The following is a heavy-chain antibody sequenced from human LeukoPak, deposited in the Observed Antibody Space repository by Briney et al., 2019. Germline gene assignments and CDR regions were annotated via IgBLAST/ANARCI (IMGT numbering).Heavy chain of an antibody. D-gene: IGHD2-15*01. J-gene: IGHJ3*02. V-gene: IGHV3-64*01. CDR1: GFSFSNYV. Sequence: GGSLRPSCAASGFSFSNYVMHWVRQAPGKGLGYVSAIMPNGETRGYANSMKGRFTISRDNSKNTLYLQMGSLRAEDMAIYYCARDRDGGFAFDIWGQGTLVTVSS. CDR3: ARDRDGGFAFDI. CDR2: IMPNGETR.